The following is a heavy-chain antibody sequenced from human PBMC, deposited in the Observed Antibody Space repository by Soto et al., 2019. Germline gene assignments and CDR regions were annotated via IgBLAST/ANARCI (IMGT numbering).Heavy chain of an antibody. Sequence: EVQLLESGGGLVQPGGSLRLSCEASGFTFSSYPMSWVRQAPGKGLEWISGITGGATNAYYADSVKGRITISRDNSKNTLYLQLNSLRAEDTAVYYCAKEAARPGPCDSWGQGTLFTVSS. CDR1: GFTFSSYP. J-gene: IGHJ4*02. V-gene: IGHV3-23*01. D-gene: IGHD6-6*01. CDR2: ITGGATNA. CDR3: AKEAARPGPCDS.